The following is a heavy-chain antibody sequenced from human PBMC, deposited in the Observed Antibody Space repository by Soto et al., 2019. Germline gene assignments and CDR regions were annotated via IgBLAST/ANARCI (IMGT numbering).Heavy chain of an antibody. CDR2: IIPIFGTA. D-gene: IGHD4-17*01. V-gene: IGHV1-69*01. Sequence: QVQLVQSGAEVKKPGSSVKVSCKASGGTFSSYAISWVRQAPGQGLEWMGGIIPIFGTANYAQKFQGRVTITADESMSTAYMELSSLRSEDTAVYYCARIVVLYYGDYEGNFDYWGQGTLVTVSS. CDR3: ARIVVLYYGDYEGNFDY. CDR1: GGTFSSYA. J-gene: IGHJ4*02.